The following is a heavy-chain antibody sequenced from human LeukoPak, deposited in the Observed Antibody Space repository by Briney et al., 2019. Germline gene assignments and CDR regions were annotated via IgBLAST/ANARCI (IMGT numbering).Heavy chain of an antibody. V-gene: IGHV3-43*02. Sequence: GGSLRLSCAASGFTFHNYAMHWVRQAPGKGLEWVSLISETGTDTYYSDSVKGRVTISRDDSKNSLYLQMNSLRTEDTALYYCAKGHSSSWYPLEEYWGQGTLVTVSS. CDR3: AKGHSSSWYPLEEY. J-gene: IGHJ4*02. D-gene: IGHD6-13*01. CDR2: ISETGTDT. CDR1: GFTFHNYA.